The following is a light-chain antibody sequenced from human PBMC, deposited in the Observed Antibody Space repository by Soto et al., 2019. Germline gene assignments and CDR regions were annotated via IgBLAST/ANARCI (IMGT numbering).Light chain of an antibody. J-gene: IGKJ1*01. CDR1: QSVSSY. CDR2: DES. V-gene: IGKV3-11*01. CDR3: QQYNNWPV. Sequence: EIVLTQSPATLSLSPGERATLSCRASQSVSSYLAWYQQKPGQDPRLLIYDESNRATGIPARFSGSGSGTEFTLTISSLQSEDFAVYYCQQYNNWPVFGQGTKVDIK.